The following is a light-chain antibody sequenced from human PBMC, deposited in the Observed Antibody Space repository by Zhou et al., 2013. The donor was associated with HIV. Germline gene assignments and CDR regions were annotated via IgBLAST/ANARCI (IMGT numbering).Light chain of an antibody. J-gene: IGKJ1*01. CDR2: DAS. CDR3: QQRANWPRT. V-gene: IGKV3-11*01. Sequence: EVVLTQSPATLSLSPGDRATLSCRASQSVSHYLAWYQQKPGRAPRLLIYDASNRATGIPARFSGSGSGTDFTLTISSLETEDFAVYSCQQRANWPRTFGQGTKVEFK. CDR1: QSVSHY.